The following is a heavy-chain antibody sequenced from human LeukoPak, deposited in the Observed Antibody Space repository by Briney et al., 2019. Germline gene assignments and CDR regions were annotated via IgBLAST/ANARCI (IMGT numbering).Heavy chain of an antibody. D-gene: IGHD3-10*01. Sequence: SETLSLTCAVYGGSFSGYYWSWIRQPPGKGLEWIGEINHSGSTNYNPSLKSRVTISVDTSKNQFSLKLSSVTAADTAVYYCARERRGWFDPWGQGTLVTVSS. CDR1: GGSFSGYY. CDR3: ARERRGWFDP. CDR2: INHSGST. J-gene: IGHJ5*02. V-gene: IGHV4-34*01.